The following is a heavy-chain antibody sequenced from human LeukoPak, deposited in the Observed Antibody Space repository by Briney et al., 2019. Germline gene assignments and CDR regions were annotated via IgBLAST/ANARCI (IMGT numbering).Heavy chain of an antibody. CDR2: IRGSGGGT. J-gene: IGHJ3*01. CDR3: AKDIQLST. CDR1: GFTFNSYA. Sequence: GGSLRLSCAASGFTFNSYAMSWVRQAPGKGLEWVSAIRGSGGGTYYADSVKGRFTISRDNSKNTLSLQMNSLRVEDTAMYFCAKDIQLSTWGLGTMVTVSS. D-gene: IGHD5-24*01. V-gene: IGHV3-23*01.